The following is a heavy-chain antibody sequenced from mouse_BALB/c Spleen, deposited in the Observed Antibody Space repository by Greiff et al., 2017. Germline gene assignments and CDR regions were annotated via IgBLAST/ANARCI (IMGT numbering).Heavy chain of an antibody. V-gene: IGHV5-6-3*01. CDR1: GFTFSSYG. D-gene: IGHD4-1*01. Sequence: EVQLVESGGGLVQPGGSLKLSCAASGFTFSSYGMSWVRQTPDKRLELVATINSNGGSTYYPDSVKGRFTISRDNAKNTLYLQMSGLKSEDTAMYYCAREVTGRVYAMDYWGQGTSVTVSS. J-gene: IGHJ4*01. CDR2: INSNGGST. CDR3: AREVTGRVYAMDY.